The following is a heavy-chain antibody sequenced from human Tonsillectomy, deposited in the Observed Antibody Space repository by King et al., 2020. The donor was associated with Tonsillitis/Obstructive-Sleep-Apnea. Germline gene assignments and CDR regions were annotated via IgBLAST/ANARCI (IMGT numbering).Heavy chain of an antibody. D-gene: IGHD6-6*01. CDR3: ARLSAARVSSNAFDI. CDR2: IYPGDSVA. V-gene: IGHV5-51*01. Sequence: QLVQSGAEVKKPGESLKISCKGSGYNFTNSWIDWVRQMPGKGLEWMGIIYPGDSVARYSPSFQGQVTISADKSISPAYLQWSSLKASDTAMYYCARLSAARVSSNAFDIWGQGTMVTVSS. J-gene: IGHJ3*02. CDR1: GYNFTNSW.